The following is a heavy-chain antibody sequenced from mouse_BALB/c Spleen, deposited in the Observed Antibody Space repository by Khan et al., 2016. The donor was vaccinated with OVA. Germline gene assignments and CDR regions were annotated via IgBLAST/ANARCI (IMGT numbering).Heavy chain of an antibody. V-gene: IGHV3-2*02. Sequence: EVQLQESGPGLVKPSQSLSITCTVTGYSITSDYAWNWIRQFPGNKLEWMGYISYSGSTSYNPSLKSRIPITRDTSKNQFFLQLNSVTTEDTATYYCARSRGYGNYVWFAYWGQGTLVTVSA. CDR2: ISYSGST. D-gene: IGHD2-1*01. J-gene: IGHJ3*01. CDR3: ARSRGYGNYVWFAY. CDR1: GYSITSDYA.